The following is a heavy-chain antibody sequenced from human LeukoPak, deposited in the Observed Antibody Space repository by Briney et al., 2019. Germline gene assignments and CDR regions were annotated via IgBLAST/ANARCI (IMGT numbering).Heavy chain of an antibody. CDR1: GDSISSHY. CDR2: IYYTGST. Sequence: SETLSLTCTVSGDSISSHYWSWIRRPPGKGLEWIGYIYYTGSTNYNPSLKSRVTISVDTSKNHFSLKLSSVTAADTAVYYCARHSGYSSTYDAFDIWGQGTMVTVSS. J-gene: IGHJ3*02. V-gene: IGHV4-59*08. D-gene: IGHD6-13*01. CDR3: ARHSGYSSTYDAFDI.